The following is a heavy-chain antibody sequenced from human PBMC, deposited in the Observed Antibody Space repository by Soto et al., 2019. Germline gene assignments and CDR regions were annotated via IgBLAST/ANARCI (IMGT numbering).Heavy chain of an antibody. CDR1: GFTFSSYA. Sequence: GGSLRLSCAASGFTFSSYAMSWVRQATGKGLEWVSAISGSGGSTYYADSVKGRFTISRDNSKNTLYLQMNSLRAEDTAVYYCAKDPAPNYYGSGSYSSPFDYWGQGTLVTVSS. V-gene: IGHV3-23*01. CDR3: AKDPAPNYYGSGSYSSPFDY. D-gene: IGHD3-10*01. CDR2: ISGSGGST. J-gene: IGHJ4*02.